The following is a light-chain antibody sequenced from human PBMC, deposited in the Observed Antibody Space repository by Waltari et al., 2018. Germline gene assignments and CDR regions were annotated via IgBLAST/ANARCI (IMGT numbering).Light chain of an antibody. CDR2: EAS. J-gene: IGKJ2*01. Sequence: DIQMTQSPSTLSAFLGDRVTITCRASQSLNIWLAWYQQKSGKAPKLLIYEASILESGVPSRFSGRRSGTEFTLTISSLQAEDFATYYCQQYNSYSPYTFGQGTKLEMK. CDR1: QSLNIW. CDR3: QQYNSYSPYT. V-gene: IGKV1-5*03.